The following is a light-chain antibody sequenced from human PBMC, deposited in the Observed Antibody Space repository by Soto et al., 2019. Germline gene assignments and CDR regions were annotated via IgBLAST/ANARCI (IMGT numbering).Light chain of an antibody. CDR3: ISYTGSSASYV. J-gene: IGLJ1*01. CDR1: SSDVGSYSH. Sequence: HSVLTQPASVSGSPGQSITISCSGTSSDVGSYSHVAWYQQFPGKTHKLIIYEVTYRPSGVSHRFYASKSGNTASPTISGLQAGDEADYYCISYTGSSASYVFGTGTKVTV. CDR2: EVT. V-gene: IGLV2-14*01.